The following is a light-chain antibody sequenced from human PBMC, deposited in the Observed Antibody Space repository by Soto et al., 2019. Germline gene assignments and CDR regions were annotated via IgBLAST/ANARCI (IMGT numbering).Light chain of an antibody. CDR1: QSVTTNY. CDR2: GAS. CDR3: QQYNSSSLT. Sequence: EGVLTHSPSTLSLSPGERATLSCRTSQSVTTNYLAWYQQKPGQAPRLLIYGASIRAAGVPDRFSGSGSGTEFTLTISSLQPEDFATYYCQQYNSSSLTFAQGTKVDIK. J-gene: IGKJ1*01. V-gene: IGKV3-20*01.